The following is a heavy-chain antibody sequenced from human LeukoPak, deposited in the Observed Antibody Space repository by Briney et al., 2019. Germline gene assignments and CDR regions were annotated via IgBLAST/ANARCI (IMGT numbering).Heavy chain of an antibody. CDR2: INHSGST. CDR3: ARGSCSSTSCYTYYYYGMDV. J-gene: IGHJ6*02. Sequence: PSETLSLTCAVYGGSFSGYYWSWIRQPPGKGLEWIGEINHSGSTNYNPSLKSRVTISVDTSKNQFSLKLSSVTAADTAVYYCARGSCSSTSCYTYYYYGMDVWGQGTTVTVSS. D-gene: IGHD2-2*02. V-gene: IGHV4-34*01. CDR1: GGSFSGYY.